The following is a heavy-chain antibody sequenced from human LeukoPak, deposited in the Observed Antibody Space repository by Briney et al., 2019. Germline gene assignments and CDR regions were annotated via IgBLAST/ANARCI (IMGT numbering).Heavy chain of an antibody. J-gene: IGHJ4*02. Sequence: SSETLSLTCAVYGGSFSGYYWSWIRQPPGKGLEWIGEISHSGSTNYNPSLKSRVTISVDTSKNQFSLKLSSVTAADTAVYYCARGSRGYSGYAGYWGQGTLVTVSS. CDR3: ARGSRGYSGYAGY. V-gene: IGHV4-34*01. CDR1: GGSFSGYY. CDR2: ISHSGST. D-gene: IGHD5-12*01.